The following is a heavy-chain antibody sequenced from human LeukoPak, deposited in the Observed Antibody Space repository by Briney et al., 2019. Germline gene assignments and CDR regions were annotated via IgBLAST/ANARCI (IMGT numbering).Heavy chain of an antibody. CDR2: IYYSGST. J-gene: IGHJ5*02. CDR3: ARRGVGAFLGWFDP. CDR1: GGSISSSSYY. Sequence: PSETLSLTCTVSGGSISSSSYYWGWIRQPPGKGLEWIGSIYYSGSTCYNPSLKSRVTISVDTSKNQFSLKLSSVTAADTAVYYCARRGVGAFLGWFDPWGQGTLVTVSS. D-gene: IGHD1-26*01. V-gene: IGHV4-39*01.